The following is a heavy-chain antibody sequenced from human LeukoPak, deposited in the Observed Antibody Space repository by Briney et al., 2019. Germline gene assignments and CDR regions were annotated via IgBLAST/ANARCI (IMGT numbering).Heavy chain of an antibody. V-gene: IGHV3-11*04. J-gene: IGHJ4*02. D-gene: IGHD6-13*01. CDR1: GFTFSDYY. Sequence: GGSLRLSCAASGFTFSDYYMSWIRQAPGKGLEWVSYITSSGSTIYYADSVKGRFTISRDNAKNSLYLQMNSLRAEDTAVYYCARDGAYSSSWGVFDYWGQGTLVTVSS. CDR2: ITSSGSTI. CDR3: ARDGAYSSSWGVFDY.